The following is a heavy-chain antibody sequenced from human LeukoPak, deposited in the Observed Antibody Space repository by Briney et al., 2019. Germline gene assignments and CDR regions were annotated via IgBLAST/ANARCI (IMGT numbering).Heavy chain of an antibody. J-gene: IGHJ3*02. V-gene: IGHV3-23*01. CDR1: GFTFSSYA. CDR2: ISGSGGST. Sequence: GTSLRLSCAASGFTFSSYAMSWVRQAPGKGLEWVSAISGSGGSTYYADSVKGRFTISRDNAKNSLYLQMNSLRAEDTAVYYCARARTRYSGSYGGAFDIWGQGTMVTVSS. CDR3: ARARTRYSGSYGGAFDI. D-gene: IGHD1-26*01.